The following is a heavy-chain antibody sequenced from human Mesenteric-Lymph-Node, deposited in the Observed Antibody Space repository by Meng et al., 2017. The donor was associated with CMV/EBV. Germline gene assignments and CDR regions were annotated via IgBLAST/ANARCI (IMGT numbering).Heavy chain of an antibody. Sequence: QVQLVQSGAGVKKPGASVKVSCKASGYTFSSYAMHWVRQAPGQRLEWMGWINIVEDKTKTSQNFQGRVTLTRDTSANTAYMELSSLRSDDTAVYYCARTNNWGFDYWGQGTLVTVSS. CDR3: ARTNNWGFDY. CDR1: GYTFSSYA. V-gene: IGHV1-3*04. J-gene: IGHJ4*02. CDR2: INIVEDKT. D-gene: IGHD3-16*01.